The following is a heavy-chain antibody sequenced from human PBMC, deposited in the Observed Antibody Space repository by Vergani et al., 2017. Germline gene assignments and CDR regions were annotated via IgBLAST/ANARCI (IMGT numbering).Heavy chain of an antibody. Sequence: EVQLVESGGGLVQPGGSLRLSCAASGFTFSSYWMSWVRQAPGKGLEWVANIKQDGSEKYYVDSVKGRFTISRDNAKNSLYLQMNSLRAEDTAVYYCAKDDSAAGPTYYGMDVWGQGTTVTVSS. J-gene: IGHJ6*02. D-gene: IGHD6-13*01. V-gene: IGHV3-7*03. CDR3: AKDDSAAGPTYYGMDV. CDR1: GFTFSSYW. CDR2: IKQDGSEK.